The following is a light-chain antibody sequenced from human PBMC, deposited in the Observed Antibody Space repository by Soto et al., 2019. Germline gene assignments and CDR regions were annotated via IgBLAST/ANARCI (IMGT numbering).Light chain of an antibody. Sequence: IVMSQSPASLSVSPGDGATLSCRPRQSVASTVAWSQQKPGQGPRLLIHGASTRAVGVPARFSGRGSGTDCTLTISSLQSEDFAVYYCQQYHNWQPQDTCGQATKLQIK. CDR3: QQYHNWQPQDT. J-gene: IGKJ2*01. V-gene: IGKV3-15*01. CDR2: GAS. CDR1: QSVAST.